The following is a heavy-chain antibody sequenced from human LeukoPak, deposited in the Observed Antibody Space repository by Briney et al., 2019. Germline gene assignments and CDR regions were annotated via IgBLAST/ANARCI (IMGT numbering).Heavy chain of an antibody. Sequence: GGSLRLSCAASGFTFSSYAMHWVRQAPGKGLEWVAVISYDGSSKYYADSLKGRFTISRDNSKNTLYLQMNSLRADDTAVYYCARGQRAHVEWYYYMDVWGKGTTVTVSS. J-gene: IGHJ6*03. D-gene: IGHD1-26*01. CDR3: ARGQRAHVEWYYYMDV. V-gene: IGHV3-30*04. CDR2: ISYDGSSK. CDR1: GFTFSSYA.